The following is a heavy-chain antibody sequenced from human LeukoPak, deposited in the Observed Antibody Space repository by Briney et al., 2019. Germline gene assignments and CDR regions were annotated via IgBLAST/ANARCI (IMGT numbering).Heavy chain of an antibody. CDR3: ARDVDTSSHSSQLDP. D-gene: IGHD5-18*01. V-gene: IGHV3-33*03. J-gene: IGHJ5*02. CDR1: GFTFSTFG. CDR2: IQSDGSKQ. Sequence: GGSLRLSCATAGFTFSTFGIHWVRQTPGKGLEWAAAIQSDGSKQYYGDSVKGRFTISRDSSKNTVYLQMNSLRDEDTAVYWARDVDTSSHSSQLDPWGQGTLVTVSS.